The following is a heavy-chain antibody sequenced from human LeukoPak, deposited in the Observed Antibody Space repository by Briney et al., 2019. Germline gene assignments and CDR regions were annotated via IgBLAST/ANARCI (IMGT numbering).Heavy chain of an antibody. Sequence: GGSLRLSCAASGFTFSSYSMNWVRQAPGKGLEWVAVIWYDGSNKYYADSVKGRFTISRDNSKNTLYLQMNSLRAEDTAVYYCARDAVAATGGLYFDYWGQGTLVTVSS. CDR3: ARDAVAATGGLYFDY. J-gene: IGHJ4*02. CDR2: IWYDGSNK. D-gene: IGHD2-15*01. V-gene: IGHV3-33*08. CDR1: GFTFSSYS.